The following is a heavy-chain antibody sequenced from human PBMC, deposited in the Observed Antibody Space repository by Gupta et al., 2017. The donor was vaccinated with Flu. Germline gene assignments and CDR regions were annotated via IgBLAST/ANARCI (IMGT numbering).Heavy chain of an antibody. J-gene: IGHJ4*02. D-gene: IGHD2-15*01. CDR1: SSFG. CDR2: IIPLFATP. Sequence: SSFGITWVRQAPGQRLEWMGGIIPLFATPIYAQKFQGRVSITADKSTSTVYMELSSLRSEDTAVYYCARGTRNCRGGSCNPFDFWGQGTLGT. CDR3: ARGTRNCRGGSCNPFDF. V-gene: IGHV1-69*06.